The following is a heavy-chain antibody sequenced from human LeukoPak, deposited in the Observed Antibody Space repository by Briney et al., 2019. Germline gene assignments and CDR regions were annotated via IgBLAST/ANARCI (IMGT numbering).Heavy chain of an antibody. CDR1: GFTFSSYW. CDR3: ASGAPRSSSWSSSRTSHAFDI. CDR2: INSDWSST. D-gene: IGHD6-13*01. V-gene: IGHV3-74*01. Sequence: GGSLRLSCAASGFTFSSYWMHWVRQAPGKGLVWVSRINSDWSSTNYADSVKGRFTISRDNAKNTLYPQMNSLGAEDTAVYYCASGAPRSSSWSSSRTSHAFDIWGQGTMVTVSS. J-gene: IGHJ3*02.